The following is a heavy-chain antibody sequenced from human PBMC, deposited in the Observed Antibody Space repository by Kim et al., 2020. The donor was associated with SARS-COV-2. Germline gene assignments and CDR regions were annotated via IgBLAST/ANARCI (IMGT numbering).Heavy chain of an antibody. V-gene: IGHV3-11*05. CDR3: ARGDYGDYVAFDI. CDR2: ISSSSSYT. Sequence: GGSLRLSCAASGFTFSDYYMSWIRQAPGKGLEWVSYISSSSSYTNYADSVKGRFTISRDNAKNSLYLQMNSLRAEDTAVYYCARGDYGDYVAFDIWGQGTMVTVSS. D-gene: IGHD4-17*01. CDR1: GFTFSDYY. J-gene: IGHJ3*02.